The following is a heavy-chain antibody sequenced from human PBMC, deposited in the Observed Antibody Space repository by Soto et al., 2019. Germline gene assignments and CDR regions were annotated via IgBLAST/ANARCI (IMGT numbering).Heavy chain of an antibody. J-gene: IGHJ6*02. CDR2: ISSSGGST. V-gene: IGHV3-23*01. CDR1: GFTFSSYD. CDR3: ATERYGMDV. Sequence: PGGSLRLSCAASGFTFSSYDMNWVRQAPGKGLEWVSSISSSGGSTNFADSVKGRLTISRDNSKNTLYLQMNSLRAEDTAIYYCATERYGMDVWGQGTTVTVSS.